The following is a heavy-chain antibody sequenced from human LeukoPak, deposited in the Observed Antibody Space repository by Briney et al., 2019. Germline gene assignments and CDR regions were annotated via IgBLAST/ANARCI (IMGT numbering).Heavy chain of an antibody. D-gene: IGHD3-22*01. Sequence: GASVKVSCNASGRTFTSSATSWVRQAPGQGLAWMGGIIPIFGTANKAQKFQGRVTITADESTSTAYMELSSLRSEDTAVYYCARDRRPYDSSGYYYFDYWGQGTMVTVSS. CDR2: IIPIFGTA. CDR3: ARDRRPYDSSGYYYFDY. J-gene: IGHJ4*02. V-gene: IGHV1-69*13. CDR1: GRTFTSSA.